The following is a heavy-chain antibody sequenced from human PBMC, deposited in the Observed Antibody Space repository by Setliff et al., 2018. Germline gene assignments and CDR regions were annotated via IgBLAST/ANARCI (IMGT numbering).Heavy chain of an antibody. CDR1: GGSFSGYY. D-gene: IGHD3-22*01. J-gene: IGHJ5*02. CDR2: INHRGTT. CDR3: ARGPRFDYESPTYRRRFDP. Sequence: SETLSLTCAVYGGSFSGYYWNWIRQAPGKGLEWSGEINHRGTTSYTPSLKGRVTIPVDTSKNLFSLKLSSVTAADTAVYFCARGPRFDYESPTYRRRFDPWGQGTAVTVSS. V-gene: IGHV4-34*01.